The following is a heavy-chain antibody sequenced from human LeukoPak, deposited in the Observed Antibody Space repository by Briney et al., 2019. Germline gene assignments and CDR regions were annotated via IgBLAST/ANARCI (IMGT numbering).Heavy chain of an antibody. J-gene: IGHJ6*03. Sequence: ASVKVSCKASGYTFTGYYMHWVRQAPGQGLEWMGWINPNSGGTNYAQKFQGRVTMTRDTSISTAYMELSRLRSDDTAVYYCARLSPSIRFGGDYYYMDVWGKGTTVTVSS. CDR2: INPNSGGT. CDR3: ARLSPSIRFGGDYYYMDV. D-gene: IGHD3-16*01. CDR1: GYTFTGYY. V-gene: IGHV1-2*02.